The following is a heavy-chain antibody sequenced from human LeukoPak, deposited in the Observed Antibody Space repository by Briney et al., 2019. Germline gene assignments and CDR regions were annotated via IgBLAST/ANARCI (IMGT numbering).Heavy chain of an antibody. CDR3: ATEAGTGWSLGY. CDR1: GASISSDHW. D-gene: IGHD6-19*01. V-gene: IGHV4-4*02. Sequence: SETLSLTCAVSGASISSDHWWSWVRQSPGKGLDWSGEIYHSGSTNYNPSLKSRVAISVDKSKNQFSLNLSSVTAADTAVYYCATEAGTGWSLGYWGQGTLVTVSS. J-gene: IGHJ4*02. CDR2: IYHSGST.